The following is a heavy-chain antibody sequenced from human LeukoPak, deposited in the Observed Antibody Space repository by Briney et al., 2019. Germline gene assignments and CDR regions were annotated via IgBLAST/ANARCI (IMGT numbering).Heavy chain of an antibody. J-gene: IGHJ4*02. CDR1: GFTFSSYA. V-gene: IGHV3-30*01. CDR3: ARDSYDRSGYYYAGDY. CDR2: ISYDGSNK. Sequence: GGSLRLSCAASGFTFSSYAMHWVRQAPGRGLEWVAVISYDGSNKYYADSVKGRFTISRDNSKNTLYLQMNSLRAEDTAVYYCARDSYDRSGYYYAGDYWGQGTLVTVSS. D-gene: IGHD3-22*01.